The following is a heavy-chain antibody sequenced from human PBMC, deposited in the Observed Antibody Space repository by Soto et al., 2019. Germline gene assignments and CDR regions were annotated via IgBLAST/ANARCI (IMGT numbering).Heavy chain of an antibody. CDR3: AKRCSSTTCYTTPEFDY. CDR2: ISAYNGDT. Sequence: ASVKVSCKASGYTFTSYGISWVRQAPGQGLEWMGWISAYNGDTKYAQKLQGRVTMTTEASTGTAYMELRSLRSDDTAVYYCAKRCSSTTCYTTPEFDYWGQGTLVTVS. D-gene: IGHD2-2*02. CDR1: GYTFTSYG. J-gene: IGHJ4*02. V-gene: IGHV1-18*01.